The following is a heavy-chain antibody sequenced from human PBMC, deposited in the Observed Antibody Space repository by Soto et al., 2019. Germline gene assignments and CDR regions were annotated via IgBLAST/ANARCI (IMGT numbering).Heavy chain of an antibody. D-gene: IGHD2-15*01. CDR3: AKRGDILDVSSSFVGYGMDV. V-gene: IGHV3-21*04. CDR1: GFTFSSYS. J-gene: IGHJ6*02. Sequence: PGGSLRLSCAASGFTFSSYSMNWVRQAPGKGLEWVARIRGNGAGISYADSVKGRFTISRDNSKNTAYLQMNSLRADDTAVYFCAKRGDILDVSSSFVGYGMDVWGQGTTVTVSS. CDR2: IRGNGAGI.